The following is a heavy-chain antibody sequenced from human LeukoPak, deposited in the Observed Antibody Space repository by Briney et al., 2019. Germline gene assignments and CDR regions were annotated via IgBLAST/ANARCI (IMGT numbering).Heavy chain of an antibody. J-gene: IGHJ6*03. D-gene: IGHD5-24*01. V-gene: IGHV3-23*01. CDR3: AKGGAATMRDGYNYYYYYMEV. CDR1: GITFSSHA. Sequence: PGGSLRLSCAASGITFSSHAMSWVRQAPGKGLEWVSLISCSGGHTYYGDSVKGRFTISRDDSTNRLYLQMNSLRPEDTAVYYCAKGGAATMRDGYNYYYYYMEVWGRGTTVTVSS. CDR2: ISCSGGHT.